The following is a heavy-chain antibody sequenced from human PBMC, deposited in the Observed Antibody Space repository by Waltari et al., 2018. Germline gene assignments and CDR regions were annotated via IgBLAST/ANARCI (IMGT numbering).Heavy chain of an antibody. J-gene: IGHJ4*02. V-gene: IGHV4-39*01. CDR3: ARMRRIVVAFDY. CDR1: GGSISSSSYY. CDR2: IDYSGGP. D-gene: IGHD3-22*01. Sequence: QLQLQESGPGLVKPSETLSLTCTVSGGSISSSSYYWGWIRQPPGKGLEWIGSIDYSGGPDYNPSPKSRFTISVDTSKNQFSLKLSSVTAADTAVYYCARMRRIVVAFDYWGQGTLVTVSS.